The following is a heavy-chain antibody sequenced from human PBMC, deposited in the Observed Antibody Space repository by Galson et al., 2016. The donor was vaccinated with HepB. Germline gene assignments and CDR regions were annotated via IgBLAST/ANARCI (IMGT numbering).Heavy chain of an antibody. CDR2: ISTYNGNT. Sequence: SVKVSCKASGYSFINYGITWARQARGQGLEWMGWISTYNGNTIYAEKLQGRVTMTTDTSTSIAYMELRSLISDDTAVYYCAREGRCSNGGCYKPTGPDYWGQGTLVTVSS. J-gene: IGHJ4*02. CDR3: AREGRCSNGGCYKPTGPDY. D-gene: IGHD2-8*01. V-gene: IGHV1-18*01. CDR1: GYSFINYG.